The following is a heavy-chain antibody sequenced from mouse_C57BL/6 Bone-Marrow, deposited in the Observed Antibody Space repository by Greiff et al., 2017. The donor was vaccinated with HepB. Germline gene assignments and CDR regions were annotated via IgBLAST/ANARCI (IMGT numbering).Heavy chain of an antibody. CDR1: GYTFTSYW. CDR3: ARIYYDYDGFAY. CDR2: IHPNSGST. J-gene: IGHJ3*01. Sequence: QVQLQQPGAELVKPGASVKLSCKASGYTFTSYWMHWVKQRPGQGLEWIGMIHPNSGSTNYNEKFKSKATLTVDKSSSTAYMQLSSLTSEDSAVYYCARIYYDYDGFAYGGQGTLVTVSA. V-gene: IGHV1-64*01. D-gene: IGHD2-4*01.